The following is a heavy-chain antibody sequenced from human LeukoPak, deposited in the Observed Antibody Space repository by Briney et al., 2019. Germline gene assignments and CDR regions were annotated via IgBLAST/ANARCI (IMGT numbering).Heavy chain of an antibody. CDR3: AKGRGYCSGGSCYSDY. CDR2: ISSNGGSS. D-gene: IGHD2-15*01. J-gene: IGHJ4*02. CDR1: GVTFSADA. V-gene: IGHV3-64*04. Sequence: GGSLRLSCSASGVTFSADAMYWVRQAPGQGLEYVSGISSNGGSSFYADSVKGRFTISRDNSKNTLYLQMNSLRAEDTAVYYCAKGRGYCSGGSCYSDYWGQGTLVTVSS.